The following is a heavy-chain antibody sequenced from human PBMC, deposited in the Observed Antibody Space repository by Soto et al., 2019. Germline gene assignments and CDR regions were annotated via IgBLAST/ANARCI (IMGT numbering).Heavy chain of an antibody. CDR3: ARRRGRGRVLPAPYFDF. J-gene: IGHJ4*02. CDR2: IYGDDDT. V-gene: IGHV2-5*02. Sequence: GPALVKPTQTLTLTCTLSGFSLSTSEMGVGWIRQPPGKALEWLGIIYGDDDTRNRPSLKSRLTITRDTSKNQVVLTLTDMDPTDTATYYCARRRGRGRVLPAPYFDFWGQGVPVTVSS. CDR1: GFSLSTSEMG. D-gene: IGHD2-2*01.